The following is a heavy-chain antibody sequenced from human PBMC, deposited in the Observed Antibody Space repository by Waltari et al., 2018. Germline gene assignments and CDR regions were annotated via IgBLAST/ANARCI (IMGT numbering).Heavy chain of an antibody. CDR1: GGSIRSRCYY. J-gene: IGHJ4*02. V-gene: IGHV4-39*01. CDR3: ARGVSSGWWYYFDY. D-gene: IGHD6-19*01. CDR2: IYYSGST. Sequence: QLQLQESGPGLVKPSETLSPTCTVPGGSIRSRCYYWGWIRQPPGKGLEWIGSIYYSGSTYYNPSLKSRVTISVDTSKNQFSLKLSSVTAADTAVYYCARGVSSGWWYYFDYWGQGTLVTVSS.